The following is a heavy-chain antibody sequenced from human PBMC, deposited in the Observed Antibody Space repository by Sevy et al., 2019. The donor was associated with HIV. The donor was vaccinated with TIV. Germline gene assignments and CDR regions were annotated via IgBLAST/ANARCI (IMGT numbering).Heavy chain of an antibody. V-gene: IGHV1-18*04. CDR3: ARDTIPITMIVVAPGGDAFDI. D-gene: IGHD3-22*01. CDR2: ISAYNGNT. Sequence: ASVKVSCKASGYTFTSYGISWVRQAPGQGLEWMGWISAYNGNTNYAQKLQGRVTMTTDTSTSTAYMELRSLRSDDTAVDYWARDTIPITMIVVAPGGDAFDIWGQGTMVTVSS. CDR1: GYTFTSYG. J-gene: IGHJ3*02.